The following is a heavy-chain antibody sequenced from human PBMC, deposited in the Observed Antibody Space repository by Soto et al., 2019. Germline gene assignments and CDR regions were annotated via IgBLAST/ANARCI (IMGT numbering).Heavy chain of an antibody. J-gene: IGHJ4*02. D-gene: IGHD2-15*01. CDR3: ARSSSGYCSGGSCYGLDY. Sequence: QVQLVQSGAEVKKPGSSVKVSCKASGGTFSSYAISWVRQAPGQGLEWMGGIIPIFGTANYAQKFQGRVTIPADESTSTAYMELSSLRSEDTAVYYCARSSSGYCSGGSCYGLDYWGQGTLVTVSS. V-gene: IGHV1-69*01. CDR2: IIPIFGTA. CDR1: GGTFSSYA.